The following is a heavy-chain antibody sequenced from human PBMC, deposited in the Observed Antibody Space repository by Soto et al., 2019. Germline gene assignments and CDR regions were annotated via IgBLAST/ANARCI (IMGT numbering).Heavy chain of an antibody. CDR3: AMWPQGIAGAGRFDY. D-gene: IGHD6-19*01. V-gene: IGHV1-69*12. CDR2: IIPILGTA. CDR1: GSTFSSYA. Sequence: QVQLVQSGAEVKKPGSSVKVSCKASGSTFSSYAISWVRQAPGQGLEWMGGIIPILGTANYGQKFQGRVTITADESTSTAYMELSSLRPEDTAVDYCAMWPQGIAGAGRFDYWGQGTLVTVSS. J-gene: IGHJ4*02.